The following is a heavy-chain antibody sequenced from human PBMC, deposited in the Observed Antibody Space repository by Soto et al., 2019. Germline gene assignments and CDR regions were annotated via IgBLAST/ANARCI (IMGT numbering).Heavy chain of an antibody. CDR2: ISYDGSNK. CDR1: GFTFSSYG. Sequence: AGGSLRLSCAASGFTFSSYGMHWVRQAPGKGLEWVAVISYDGSNKYYADSVKGRFTISRDNSKNTLYLQMNSLRAEDTAVYYCATYCQSPLPTPSHYYYYGMDVWGQGTTVTVSS. D-gene: IGHD2-21*02. V-gene: IGHV3-30*03. CDR3: ATYCQSPLPTPSHYYYYGMDV. J-gene: IGHJ6*02.